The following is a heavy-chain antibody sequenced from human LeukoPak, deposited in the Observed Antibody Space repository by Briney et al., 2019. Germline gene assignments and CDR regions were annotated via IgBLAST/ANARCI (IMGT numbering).Heavy chain of an antibody. Sequence: GASVKVSCKASGGTFSSYATSWVRQAPGQGLEWMGGIIPIFGTANYAQKFQGRVTITTDESTSTAYMELSSLRSEDTAVYYCARGGYYYGSGSYAYYYYYMDVWGKGTTVTVSS. D-gene: IGHD3-10*01. CDR2: IIPIFGTA. J-gene: IGHJ6*03. CDR1: GGTFSSYA. CDR3: ARGGYYYGSGSYAYYYYYMDV. V-gene: IGHV1-69*05.